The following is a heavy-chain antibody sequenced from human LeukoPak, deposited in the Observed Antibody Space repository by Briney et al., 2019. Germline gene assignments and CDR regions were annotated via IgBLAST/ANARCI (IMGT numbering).Heavy chain of an antibody. Sequence: SVKVSCEASGGTFSSYAISWVRQAPGQGLEWMGRIIPILGIANYAQKFQGRVTITADKSTSTAYMELSSLRSEDTAVYYCARRGRDDSSGYYSDWYFDLWGRGTLVTVSS. CDR2: IIPILGIA. CDR3: ARRGRDDSSGYYSDWYFDL. D-gene: IGHD3-22*01. J-gene: IGHJ2*01. CDR1: GGTFSSYA. V-gene: IGHV1-69*04.